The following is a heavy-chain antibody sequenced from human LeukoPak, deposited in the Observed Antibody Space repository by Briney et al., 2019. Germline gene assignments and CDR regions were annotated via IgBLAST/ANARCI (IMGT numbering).Heavy chain of an antibody. CDR3: ARSRDAFDI. V-gene: IGHV1-46*01. J-gene: IGHJ3*02. CDR2: INPSGGST. Sequence: ASVKVSCKASGYTFTSYYMHWVRQAPGQGLEWMGIINPSGGSTSYAQKFQGRVTMTRDTSKNQFSLKLSSVTAADTAVYYCARSRDAFDIWGQGTMVTVSS. CDR1: GYTFTSYY.